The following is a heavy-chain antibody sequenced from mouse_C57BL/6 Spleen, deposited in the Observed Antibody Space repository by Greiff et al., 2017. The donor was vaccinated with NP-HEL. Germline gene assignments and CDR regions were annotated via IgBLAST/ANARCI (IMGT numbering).Heavy chain of an antibody. V-gene: IGHV5-17*01. Sequence: EVQRVESGGGLVKPGGSLKLSCAASGFTFSDYGMHWVRQAPEKGLEWVAYISSGSSTIYYADTVKGRFTISRDNAKNTLFLQMTSLRSEDTAMYYCARPFYDGYPYFDYWGQGTTLTVSS. CDR3: ARPFYDGYPYFDY. CDR2: ISSGSSTI. J-gene: IGHJ2*01. D-gene: IGHD2-3*01. CDR1: GFTFSDYG.